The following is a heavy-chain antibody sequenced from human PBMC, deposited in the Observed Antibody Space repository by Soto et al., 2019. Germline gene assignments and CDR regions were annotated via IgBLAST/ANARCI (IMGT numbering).Heavy chain of an antibody. CDR2: MYISGST. CDR1: GVSISGYY. CDR3: ASDQINQNVFDF. J-gene: IGHJ3*01. Sequence: QMQLQESGPRLVKPSETLSLTCSVAGVSISGYYWTWIRQTAGKGLEWIGRMYISGSTNYNPSLKSRATMSIDTSKNYFSLKLRSVTAADTAVYYCASDQINQNVFDFWGQGTMVTVSS. V-gene: IGHV4-4*07.